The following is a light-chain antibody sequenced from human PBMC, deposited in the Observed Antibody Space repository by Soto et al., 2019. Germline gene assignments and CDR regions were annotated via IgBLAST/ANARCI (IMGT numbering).Light chain of an antibody. V-gene: IGLV1-44*01. CDR2: SNN. CDR3: AAWDDSLNGPV. Sequence: QSVLTQPPSASGTPGQRVTISCSGSSSNIGSNTVNWYQQLPGTAPKLLIYSNNQRPSGLPDRFSGSKSGTSASLAISGLQSEDEADYYSAAWDDSLNGPVFGGGTKLTVL. CDR1: SSNIGSNT. J-gene: IGLJ2*01.